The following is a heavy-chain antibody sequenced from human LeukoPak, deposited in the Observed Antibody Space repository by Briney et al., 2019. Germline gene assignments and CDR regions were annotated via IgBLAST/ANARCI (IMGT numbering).Heavy chain of an antibody. J-gene: IGHJ6*03. CDR2: IIPIFGTA. CDR3: ARSSSSSDYYYYMDV. Sequence: GAAVKDSSEASRDTFSSYATSRGPQAPGEGGGWMGGIIPIFGTANYEDKFKGTVTNSTDKSTSTAYMEMSSLRAEDTAVNYCARSSSSSDYYYYMDVWGKGTTVTVSS. D-gene: IGHD6-6*01. V-gene: IGHV1-69*05. CDR1: RDTFSSYA.